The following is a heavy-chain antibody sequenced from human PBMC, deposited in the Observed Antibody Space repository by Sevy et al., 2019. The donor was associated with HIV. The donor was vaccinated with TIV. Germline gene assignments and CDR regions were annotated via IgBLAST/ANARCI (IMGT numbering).Heavy chain of an antibody. Sequence: GGTLRLSCIGSGFSFSYYVIHWVRQAPGKGLDWVALISHDGINEYYADSVKGRFTIPRDNSKNTVYLEMNSLRNEDTAINSCANAYSGSCSHYYLYALNVWGQGTTVTVSS. CDR1: GFSFSYYV. CDR2: ISHDGINE. D-gene: IGHD1-26*01. J-gene: IGHJ6*02. CDR3: ANAYSGSCSHYYLYALNV. V-gene: IGHV3-30*18.